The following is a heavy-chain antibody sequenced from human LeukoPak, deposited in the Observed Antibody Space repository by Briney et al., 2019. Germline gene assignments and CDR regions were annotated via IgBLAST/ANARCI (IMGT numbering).Heavy chain of an antibody. J-gene: IGHJ3*02. CDR1: GLTFRSYA. CDR3: ATRITMVRGVMTDAFDI. V-gene: IGHV3-23*01. CDR2: ISGSGGST. D-gene: IGHD3-10*01. Sequence: PGRSLRLSCAASGLTFRSYAMSWVRQAPGKGLEWVSTISGSGGSTYYADSVKGRFTISRDNSKNTLYLQMNSLRAEDTAVYYCATRITMVRGVMTDAFDIWGQGTMVTVSS.